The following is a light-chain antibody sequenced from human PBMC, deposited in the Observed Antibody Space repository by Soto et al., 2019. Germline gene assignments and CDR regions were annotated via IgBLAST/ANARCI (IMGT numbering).Light chain of an antibody. CDR3: TSYTTTSTYV. Sequence: QAVVTQPASVSGSPGQSITISCTGTSNDVGGYDYVSWYQQHPGKAPKFLIYEVTNRPSGISHRFSGSKSGNTASLTISGLQAEDEADYYCTSYTTTSTYVFGTGTKLTVL. V-gene: IGLV2-14*01. CDR1: SNDVGGYDY. CDR2: EVT. J-gene: IGLJ1*01.